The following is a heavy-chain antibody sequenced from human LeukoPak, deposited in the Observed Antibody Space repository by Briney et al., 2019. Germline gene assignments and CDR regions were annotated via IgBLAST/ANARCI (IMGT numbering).Heavy chain of an antibody. CDR3: ARVRSVGGNPHAFNI. J-gene: IGHJ3*02. Sequence: GGSLRLSCAASGFTFSSYAMSWVRQAPGKGLEWVSASSGSGGSTYYADSVKGRLTISRDNAKNSLYLQMNSLRVEDTALYYCARVRSVGGNPHAFNIWGQGTMVTVSS. CDR1: GFTFSSYA. CDR2: SSGSGGST. D-gene: IGHD4-23*01. V-gene: IGHV3-23*01.